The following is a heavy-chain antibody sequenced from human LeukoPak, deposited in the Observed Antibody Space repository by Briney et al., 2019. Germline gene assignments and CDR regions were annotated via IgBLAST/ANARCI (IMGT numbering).Heavy chain of an antibody. J-gene: IGHJ6*02. CDR1: GFTFSAYF. CDR2: ISSSGSNK. CDR3: AKARRYYDILTGYSQADV. V-gene: IGHV3-11*01. Sequence: GGSLRLSCAASGFTFSAYFMGWIRQAPGKGLEWVSYISSSGSNKYYADSVKGRFTISRDNAKNSLYLQMNSLRAEDTAVYYCAKARRYYDILTGYSQADVWGQGTTVTVSS. D-gene: IGHD3-9*01.